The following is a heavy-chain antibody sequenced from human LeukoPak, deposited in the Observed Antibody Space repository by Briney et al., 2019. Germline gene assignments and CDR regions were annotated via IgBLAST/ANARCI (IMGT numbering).Heavy chain of an antibody. CDR1: GYTFSGYY. CDR2: INPNSGGT. Sequence: ASVKVSCKASGYTFSGYYMHWVRQAPGQGLEWMGWINPNSGGTNYAQKFQGRVTMTRDTSISTAYMELSRLRSDDTAVYYCARDQLAPGGWFDPWGQGTLVTVSS. J-gene: IGHJ5*02. CDR3: ARDQLAPGGWFDP. V-gene: IGHV1-2*02. D-gene: IGHD3-3*02.